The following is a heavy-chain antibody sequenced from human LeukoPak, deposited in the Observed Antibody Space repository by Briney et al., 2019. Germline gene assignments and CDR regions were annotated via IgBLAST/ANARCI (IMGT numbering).Heavy chain of an antibody. D-gene: IGHD3-9*01. CDR1: GGSISSSSYY. J-gene: IGHJ6*03. CDR2: IYYSGST. CDR3: ARVPVLRYFDWLLEGNYYYYYMDV. V-gene: IGHV4-39*07. Sequence: PSETLSLTCTVSGGSISSSSYYWGWIRQPPGTGLEWIGSIYYSGSTYYNPSLKSRVTISVDTSKNQFSLKLSSVTAADTAVYYCARVPVLRYFDWLLEGNYYYYYMDVWGKGTTVTVSS.